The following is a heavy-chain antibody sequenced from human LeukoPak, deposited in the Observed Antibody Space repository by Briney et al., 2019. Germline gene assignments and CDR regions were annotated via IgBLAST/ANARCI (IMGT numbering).Heavy chain of an antibody. D-gene: IGHD6-19*01. Sequence: GGSLRLSCAASGFTFSSYEMNWVRQAPGEGLEWVSYISSSGSTIYYADSVKGRFTISRDNAKNSLYLQMNSLRAEDTAVYYCASGPTVAVVYWGQGTLVTVSS. CDR1: GFTFSSYE. V-gene: IGHV3-48*03. CDR2: ISSSGSTI. CDR3: ASGPTVAVVY. J-gene: IGHJ4*02.